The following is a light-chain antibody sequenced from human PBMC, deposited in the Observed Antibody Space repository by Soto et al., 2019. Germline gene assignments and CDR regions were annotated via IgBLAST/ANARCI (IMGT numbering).Light chain of an antibody. Sequence: DIQMTQSPSSISASVGDRVIITCRASQPISSWLAWYQQVPGQAPYLLIYPASTLQSGVPSRFSGSGSGTDFTLTINSLQPEDFATYYCQQGYNFPRAFGQGTKVDIK. J-gene: IGKJ1*01. CDR1: QPISSW. CDR3: QQGYNFPRA. CDR2: PAS. V-gene: IGKV1-12*01.